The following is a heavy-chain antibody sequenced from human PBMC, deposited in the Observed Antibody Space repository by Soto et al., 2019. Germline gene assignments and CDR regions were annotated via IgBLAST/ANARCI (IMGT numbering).Heavy chain of an antibody. Sequence: GGSLRLSCAASRFTFSNYAMNWVRQAPGKGLEWVSGINNSGGRTYYADSVQGRFTISRDNSKNTLYLQMNSLRAEDTATYFCATAKSTYASAYYVYWGRGTEVTVS. CDR3: ATAKSTYASAYYVY. D-gene: IGHD2-2*01. V-gene: IGHV3-23*01. J-gene: IGHJ4*02. CDR1: RFTFSNYA. CDR2: INNSGGRT.